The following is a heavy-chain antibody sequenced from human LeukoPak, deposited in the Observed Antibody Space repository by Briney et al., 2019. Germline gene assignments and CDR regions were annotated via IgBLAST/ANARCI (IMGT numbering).Heavy chain of an antibody. J-gene: IGHJ5*02. CDR2: IYYSGSD. CDR3: ARRMIGIRFDP. V-gene: IGHV4-39*01. Sequence: SETLCLTCTVSGGSISSSSYYWGWIRQPPGKGLEWIASIYYSGSDHYNPSLKSRVTMSVDTSNNQFSLNLRSLTAADTAVYYCARRMIGIRFDPWGQGTLLTVSS. D-gene: IGHD3-22*01. CDR1: GGSISSSSYY.